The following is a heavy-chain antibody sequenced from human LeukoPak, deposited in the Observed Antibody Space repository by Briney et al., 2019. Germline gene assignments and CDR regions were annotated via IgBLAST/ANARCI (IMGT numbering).Heavy chain of an antibody. D-gene: IGHD7-27*01. Sequence: HPGGSLRLSCAASGFTVSSNYMSWVRQAPGKGLEWVSVIYSGGSTYYADSVKGRFTISRDNSKNTLYLQMNCLRAEDTAVYYCASAGEAPFDYWGQGTLVTVSS. V-gene: IGHV3-53*05. J-gene: IGHJ4*02. CDR1: GFTVSSNY. CDR3: ASAGEAPFDY. CDR2: IYSGGST.